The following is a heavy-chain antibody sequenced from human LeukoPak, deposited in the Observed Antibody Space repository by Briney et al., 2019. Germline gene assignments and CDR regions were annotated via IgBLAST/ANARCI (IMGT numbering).Heavy chain of an antibody. V-gene: IGHV1-8*02. Sequence: ASVKVSCKASGYTFTSYGISWVRQAGGQGLECLGEMNPDSGDTVYAQKFRGRVTLTRNTAMMTAYMEIHNLRSEDTAVYYCARGRLGGFDSWGQGTLVTVSS. J-gene: IGHJ4*02. CDR1: GYTFTSYG. CDR3: ARGRLGGFDS. CDR2: MNPDSGDT. D-gene: IGHD6-25*01.